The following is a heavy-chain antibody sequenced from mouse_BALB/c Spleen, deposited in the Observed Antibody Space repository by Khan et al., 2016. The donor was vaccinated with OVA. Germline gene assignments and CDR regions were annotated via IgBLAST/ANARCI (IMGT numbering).Heavy chain of an antibody. CDR1: GYSITSDYA. CDR2: ITYSGST. J-gene: IGHJ1*01. V-gene: IGHV3-2*02. Sequence: EVQLQQSGPGLVKPSQSLSLTCTVTGYSITSDYAWNWIRQFPGNKLEWMGYITYSGSTSYNPSLKSRISITRDTSKNQFFLQLNSVTTEDTATYFCARRSVWGAGTTVTVSS. CDR3: ARRSV.